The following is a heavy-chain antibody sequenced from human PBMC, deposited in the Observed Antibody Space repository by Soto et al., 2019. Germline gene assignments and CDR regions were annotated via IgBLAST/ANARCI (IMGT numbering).Heavy chain of an antibody. CDR2: ISYDGSNK. CDR1: GFTFSSYA. CDR3: ARDQTPIVATISDYYYGMDV. D-gene: IGHD5-12*01. J-gene: IGHJ6*02. V-gene: IGHV3-30-3*01. Sequence: GGSLRLSCAASGFTFSSYAMHWVRQAPGKGLEWVAVISYDGSNKYYADSVKGRFTISRDNSKNTLYLQMNSLRAEDTAVYYCARDQTPIVATISDYYYGMDVWGQGTTVTVSS.